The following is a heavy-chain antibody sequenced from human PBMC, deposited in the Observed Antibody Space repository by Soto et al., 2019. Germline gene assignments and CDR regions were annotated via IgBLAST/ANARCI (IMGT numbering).Heavy chain of an antibody. CDR3: AHRLCDNSCYWDVGYFDF. J-gene: IGHJ4*02. CDR2: IYWDDDK. D-gene: IGHD2-15*01. V-gene: IGHV2-5*02. CDR1: GVSPTPTGVG. Sequence: SGPPPGNPPPTPPPTSPLSGVSPTPTGVGVGWIPQPPRKALECLALIYWDDDKRYSPSLKSGLTITKDTSKNQVVLTMTNMGPVDTATYYCAHRLCDNSCYWDVGYFDFWGQGTLVTVSS.